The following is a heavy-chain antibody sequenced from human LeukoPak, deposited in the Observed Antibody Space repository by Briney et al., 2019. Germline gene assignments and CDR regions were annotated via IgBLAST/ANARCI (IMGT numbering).Heavy chain of an antibody. CDR1: GYTFTGYY. CDR2: INPNSGGT. V-gene: IGHV1-2*02. Sequence: ASVKVSCKASGYTFTGYYMHWVRQAPGQGLEWMGWINPNSGGTNYAQKFQGRVTMTRDTSISTAYMELSRLRSDDTAVYYCARVSSAVAGSIDYWGQGILVTVSS. J-gene: IGHJ4*02. D-gene: IGHD6-19*01. CDR3: ARVSSAVAGSIDY.